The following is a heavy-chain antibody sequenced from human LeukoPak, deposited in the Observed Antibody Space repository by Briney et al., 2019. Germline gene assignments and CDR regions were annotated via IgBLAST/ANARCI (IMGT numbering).Heavy chain of an antibody. D-gene: IGHD3-16*01. J-gene: IGHJ4*02. CDR2: IYSGGGT. V-gene: IGHV3-66*01. CDR1: GFSVTSNY. CDR3: ARNLGQVVDY. Sequence: GGSLRLSCVASGFSVTSNYLAWVRQAPGKGLEWVSVIYSGGGTYYADSVKGRFTISRDNSKNTVYFQLNSLRAEDTAIYYCARNLGQVVDYWGQGTLVTVSS.